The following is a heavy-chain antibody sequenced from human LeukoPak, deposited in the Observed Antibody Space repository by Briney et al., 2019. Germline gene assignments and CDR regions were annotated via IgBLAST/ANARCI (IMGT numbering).Heavy chain of an antibody. J-gene: IGHJ3*02. CDR3: ARLSGITMIVVVISDAFDI. D-gene: IGHD3-22*01. CDR2: TYYSGST. CDR1: GGSISSSSYY. V-gene: IGHV4-39*01. Sequence: SETLSLTCTVSGGSISSSSYYWGWIRQPPGKGLEWIGSTYYSGSTYYNPSLKSRVTISVDTSKNQFSLKLSSVTAADTAVYYCARLSGITMIVVVISDAFDIWGQGTMVTVSS.